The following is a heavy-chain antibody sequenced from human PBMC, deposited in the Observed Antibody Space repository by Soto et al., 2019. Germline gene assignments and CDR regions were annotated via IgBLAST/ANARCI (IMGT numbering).Heavy chain of an antibody. CDR2: IKQDGSER. CDR1: GFTFSSYW. Sequence: EVQLVESGGGLVQPGGSLRLSCAASGFTFSSYWMTWVRQAPGKGLEWVANIKQDGSERYYVDSVKGRFTISRENAKNSLYLQMKSLRAEDTALYYCARDLKNYDFWSGPLLAYWGQGTLVTVSS. V-gene: IGHV3-7*01. CDR3: ARDLKNYDFWSGPLLAY. D-gene: IGHD3-3*01. J-gene: IGHJ4*02.